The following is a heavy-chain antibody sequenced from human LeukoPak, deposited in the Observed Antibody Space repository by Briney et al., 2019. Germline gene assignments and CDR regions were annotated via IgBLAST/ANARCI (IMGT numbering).Heavy chain of an antibody. CDR2: IYPATGAT. Sequence: ASVTVSCKASGYTFTDYYLHWLRQAPGQGLEWMGWIYPATGATEYSRRFQGRVTMTRATSISTAYMELTRLTSDDTAVYYCASVTYSSPSSWDYWGQGTLVSVSS. J-gene: IGHJ4*02. CDR3: ASVTYSSPSSWDY. V-gene: IGHV1-2*02. CDR1: GYTFTDYY. D-gene: IGHD1-26*01.